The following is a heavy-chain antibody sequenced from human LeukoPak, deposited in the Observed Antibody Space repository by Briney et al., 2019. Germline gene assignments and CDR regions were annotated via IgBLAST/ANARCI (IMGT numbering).Heavy chain of an antibody. D-gene: IGHD2-2*01. J-gene: IGHJ6*02. V-gene: IGHV1-69*04. Sequence: SVKVSCKASGGTFSSYAISWVRQAPGQGLEWMGRIIPILGIANYAQKFQGRVTITADKSTSTAYMELSSLRSEDTAVYYCASPSWAYYYYYSMDVWGQGTTVTVSS. CDR3: ASPSWAYYYYYSMDV. CDR1: GGTFSSYA. CDR2: IIPILGIA.